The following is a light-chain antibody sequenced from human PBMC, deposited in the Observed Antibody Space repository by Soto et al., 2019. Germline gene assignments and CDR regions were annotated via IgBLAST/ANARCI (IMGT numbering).Light chain of an antibody. V-gene: IGKV3-20*01. J-gene: IGKJ2*01. CDR2: GAS. Sequence: EIVLAQSPGTLSLSPGESVTLSCRASQTVRSNFLAWYQQKPGQAPRVLISGASSRATGIPDRFSGSGSGTDFTLTISRLEPEDFAVYYCQQYGSSPYTFGQGTKLEIK. CDR1: QTVRSNF. CDR3: QQYGSSPYT.